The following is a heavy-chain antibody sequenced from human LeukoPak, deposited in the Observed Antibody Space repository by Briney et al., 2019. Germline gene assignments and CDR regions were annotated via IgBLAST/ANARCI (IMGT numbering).Heavy chain of an antibody. Sequence: GGSLRLSCAASGFTFSTYAMSWVRQASGKGLEWVSAISGSGGSTYYADSVKGRFTISGDNSKNTLYLQMNSLRAEDTAVYYCAKEGPMVRDFDYWGQGTLVTVSS. CDR3: AKEGPMVRDFDY. CDR2: ISGSGGST. CDR1: GFTFSTYA. D-gene: IGHD3-10*01. V-gene: IGHV3-23*01. J-gene: IGHJ4*02.